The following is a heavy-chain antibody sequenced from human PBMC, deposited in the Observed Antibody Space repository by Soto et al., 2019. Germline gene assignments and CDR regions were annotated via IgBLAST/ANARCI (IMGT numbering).Heavy chain of an antibody. D-gene: IGHD2-2*01. CDR1: GFTFSSYA. CDR2: ISGSGGST. Sequence: VSLRLSCAASGFTFSSYAMSWVRQAPGKGLEWVSAISGSGGSTYYADSVKGRFTISRDNSKNTLYLQMNSLRAEDTAVYYCAKGNVVPAAIRSHDYYYGMDVWGQGTTVTVSS. CDR3: AKGNVVPAAIRSHDYYYGMDV. J-gene: IGHJ6*02. V-gene: IGHV3-23*01.